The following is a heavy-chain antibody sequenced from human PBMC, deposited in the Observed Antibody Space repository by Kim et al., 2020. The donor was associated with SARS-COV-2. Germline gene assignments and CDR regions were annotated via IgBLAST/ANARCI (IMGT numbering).Heavy chain of an antibody. CDR3: ARLRLGFGAFDI. CDR1: GGSISSSSYY. J-gene: IGHJ3*02. Sequence: SETLSLTCTVSGGSISSSSYYWGWIRQPPGKGLEWIGSIYYSGSTSYNPSLKSRVTISVDTSKNQFSLKLSSVTAADTAVYYCARLRLGFGAFDIWGQGTMGTVSS. CDR2: IYYSGST. V-gene: IGHV4-39*01. D-gene: IGHD3-16*01.